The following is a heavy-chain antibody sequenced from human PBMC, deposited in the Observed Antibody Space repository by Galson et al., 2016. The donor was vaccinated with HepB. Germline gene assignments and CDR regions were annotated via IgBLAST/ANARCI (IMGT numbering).Heavy chain of an antibody. CDR2: INGGNGNT. CDR1: GYAFTSYA. D-gene: IGHD6-19*01. Sequence: SVKVSCKASGYAFTSYAIHWVRQAPGQRLEWMGRINGGNGNTKYSQKFQARVTITRDIFASTAYMELSSLRSEDTAVFYCAREGGYSSGWFGHFDYWGQGTLVTVSS. J-gene: IGHJ4*02. CDR3: AREGGYSSGWFGHFDY. V-gene: IGHV1-3*01.